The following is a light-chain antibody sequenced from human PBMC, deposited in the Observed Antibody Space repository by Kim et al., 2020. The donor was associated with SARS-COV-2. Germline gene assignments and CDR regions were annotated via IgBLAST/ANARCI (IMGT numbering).Light chain of an antibody. CDR1: QSISDY. CDR3: QQYKGYPYT. V-gene: IGKV1-5*01. CDR2: DVS. J-gene: IGKJ2*01. Sequence: SASVGDRITITCRASQSISDYLAWYQQKPGKAPKLLIHDVSSLEKGVPSRFSGSGSGTEFTLTISSLQPDDFASYYCQQYKGYPYTFGQGAKLEI.